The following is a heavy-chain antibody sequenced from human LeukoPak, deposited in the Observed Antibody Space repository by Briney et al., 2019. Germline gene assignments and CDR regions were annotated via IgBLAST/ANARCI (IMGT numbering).Heavy chain of an antibody. V-gene: IGHV3-74*01. CDR3: GRDPFGSGSF. Sequence: PGGSLRLSCAASGFTFSNYWMHWVRQAPGKGLVWVSRINTDGSSTSYADAVKGRFTISRDNAKNPVYLQMNSLRAEDTAVYYCGRDPFGSGSFWGQGALVTVSS. D-gene: IGHD3-10*01. CDR2: INTDGSST. CDR1: GFTFSNYW. J-gene: IGHJ4*02.